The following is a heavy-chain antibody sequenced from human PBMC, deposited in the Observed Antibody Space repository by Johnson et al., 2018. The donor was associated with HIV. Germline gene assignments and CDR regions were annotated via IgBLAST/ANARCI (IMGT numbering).Heavy chain of an antibody. Sequence: VQVVESGGGVVQPGRSLRLSCAASRFTFRTYAMHWVRQAPGKGLEWVALISYDGSNKYYADSVKGRFTISRDNSKNTLYLQMNSLRAEDTAVYYCARGLGLLLRLGAFDIWGQGTMVTVSS. CDR3: ARGLGLLLRLGAFDI. CDR2: ISYDGSNK. J-gene: IGHJ3*02. CDR1: RFTFRTYA. V-gene: IGHV3-30-3*01. D-gene: IGHD3-22*01.